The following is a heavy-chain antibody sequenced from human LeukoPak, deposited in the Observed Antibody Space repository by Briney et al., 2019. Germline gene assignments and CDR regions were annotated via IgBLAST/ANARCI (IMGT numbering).Heavy chain of an antibody. D-gene: IGHD5-24*01. CDR3: ARAAVGMATMERYFQH. J-gene: IGHJ1*01. V-gene: IGHV1-46*01. Sequence: ASVKVSCKASGYTFTSYYMHWVRQAPGQGLEWMGIINPSGGSTSYAQKFQGRVTMTRDTSTSTVYMELSSLRSEDTAVYYCARAAVGMATMERYFQHWGQGTLVTVSS. CDR1: GYTFTSYY. CDR2: INPSGGST.